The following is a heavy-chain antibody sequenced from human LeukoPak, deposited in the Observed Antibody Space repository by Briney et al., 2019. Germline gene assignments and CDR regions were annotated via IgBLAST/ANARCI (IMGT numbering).Heavy chain of an antibody. Sequence: GGSLRLSCAASGFTFSSYSMNWVRLAPGEGLEWVSSISSSSSYIYYADSVKGRFTISRDNAKNSLYLQMSSLRAEDTAVYYCARAFYGSGPPEAFDIWGQGTMVTVSS. V-gene: IGHV3-21*01. CDR1: GFTFSSYS. CDR2: ISSSSSYI. J-gene: IGHJ3*02. CDR3: ARAFYGSGPPEAFDI. D-gene: IGHD3-10*01.